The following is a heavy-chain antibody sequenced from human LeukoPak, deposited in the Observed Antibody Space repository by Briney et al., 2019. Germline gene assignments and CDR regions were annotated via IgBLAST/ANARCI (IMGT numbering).Heavy chain of an antibody. D-gene: IGHD6-13*01. CDR3: SSGPYQAAGTDHQFDY. V-gene: IGHV4-59*01. J-gene: IGHJ4*02. CDR1: GASISSYY. CDR2: IYYSGST. Sequence: SETLSLTCTVSGASISSYYWSWIRQPPGKGLEWIGYIYYSGSTNYNPSLYNPSLKSRVTISVDTSKNQFSLKLSSVTATDTSVYYCSSGPYQAAGTDHQFDYWGQGTLVTVSS.